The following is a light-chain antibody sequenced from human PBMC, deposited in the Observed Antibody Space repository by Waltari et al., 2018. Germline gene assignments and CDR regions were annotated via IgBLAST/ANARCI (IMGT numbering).Light chain of an antibody. CDR2: EVS. Sequence: QSALTQPASVSGSPGQSITISCTGTSNDVGGYGYVSWYQQYPGKAPKLIIYEVSYRPSVISTRFSGSKSCNTASLTISGLQAEDEADYYCSSHTATVPHVFGTGTRVTVV. CDR1: SNDVGGYGY. CDR3: SSHTATVPHV. V-gene: IGLV2-14*01. J-gene: IGLJ1*01.